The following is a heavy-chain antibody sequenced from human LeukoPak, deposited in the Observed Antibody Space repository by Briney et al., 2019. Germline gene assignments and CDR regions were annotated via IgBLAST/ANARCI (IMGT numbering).Heavy chain of an antibody. CDR3: ARADRLHGGPYLIGP. CDR1: GYTFTDYY. Sequence: ASVKVSCKTSGYTFTDYYLHWVRQAPGQGLEWMGWINPNSGGISSAQKFQGRVTMTRDTSITTVCMEVSWLTSDDTAIYYCARADRLHGGPYLIGPWGQGTLVTVSS. V-gene: IGHV1-2*02. CDR2: INPNSGGI. J-gene: IGHJ5*02. D-gene: IGHD3-16*01.